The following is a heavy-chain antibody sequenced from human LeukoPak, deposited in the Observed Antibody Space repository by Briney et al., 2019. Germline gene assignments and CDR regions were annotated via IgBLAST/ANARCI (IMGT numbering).Heavy chain of an antibody. CDR2: ISGNNGNT. V-gene: IGHV1-18*01. CDR1: GYTFASYG. CDR3: ARGALYGEYVEDY. Sequence: GASVKVSCKASGYTFASYGVSWVRQAPGQGLEWMGWISGNNGNTIYAQKFQGRVTMTTDTSTTTAYMELRSLRSDDTAVYYCARGALYGEYVEDYWGQGTLVTVSS. J-gene: IGHJ4*02. D-gene: IGHD4-17*01.